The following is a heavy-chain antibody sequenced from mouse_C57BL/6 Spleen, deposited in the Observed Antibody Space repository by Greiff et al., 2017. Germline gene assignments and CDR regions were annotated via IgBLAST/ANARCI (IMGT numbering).Heavy chain of an antibody. CDR1: GFSLTSYG. Sequence: QVQLKESGPGLVAPSQSLSITCTVSGFSLTSYGVSWVRQPPGKGLEWLGVIWGDWSTNYHSALISRLSISKDNSKSQVFLKLNSLQTDDTATYYCAKPKRYGYDDPYWYFDVWGTGTTVTVSS. J-gene: IGHJ1*03. CDR3: AKPKRYGYDDPYWYFDV. D-gene: IGHD2-2*01. CDR2: IWGDWST. V-gene: IGHV2-3*01.